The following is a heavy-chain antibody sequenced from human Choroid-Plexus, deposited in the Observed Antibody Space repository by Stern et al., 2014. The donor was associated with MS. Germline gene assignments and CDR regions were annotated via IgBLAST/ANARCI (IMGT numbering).Heavy chain of an antibody. CDR1: GFTFSTYG. V-gene: IGHV3-30*18. CDR3: AKDRLLPLVSGGSPVHY. CDR2: ISYDGSRK. Sequence: QVQLVQSGGGVVQPGRSLRLSCAASGFTFSTYGMHWVRQAPGKGLEAVAMISYDGSRKYYTDSAKGRFTISRDDSKNTLYLQMNSLREEDTAVYYCAKDRLLPLVSGGSPVHYWGQGTLVTVSS. D-gene: IGHD2-8*02. J-gene: IGHJ4*02.